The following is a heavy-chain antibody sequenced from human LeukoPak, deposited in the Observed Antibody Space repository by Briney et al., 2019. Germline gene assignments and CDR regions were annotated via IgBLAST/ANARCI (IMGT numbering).Heavy chain of an antibody. CDR1: GFTFRSYA. V-gene: IGHV3-23*01. CDR2: ISGSGTST. CDR3: EGTYYYDSSDDY. Sequence: GGSLRLSCAASGFTFRSYAMSWGRQAPGKGLECVLAISGSGTSTYYADSVKGRFTISRDNSKNTLYLQMNSLRAEDTAVYYCEGTYYYDSSDDYWGQGTLVTVSS. D-gene: IGHD3-22*01. J-gene: IGHJ4*02.